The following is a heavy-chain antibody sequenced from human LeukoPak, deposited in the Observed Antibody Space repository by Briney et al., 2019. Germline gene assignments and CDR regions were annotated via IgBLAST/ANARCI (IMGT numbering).Heavy chain of an antibody. J-gene: IGHJ6*02. CDR2: IIPIFGTA. CDR3: ARNGSWTGYYYYGLDV. V-gene: IGHV1-69*01. CDR1: GGTFSSYA. D-gene: IGHD1-26*01. Sequence: SVKVSCKASGGTFSSYAISWVRQAPGQGLEWVGGIIPIFGTANYAQKFQGRVTITADESTSTAYMELSSLRSDDTAVYYCARNGSWTGYYYYGLDVWGQGTTVTVSS.